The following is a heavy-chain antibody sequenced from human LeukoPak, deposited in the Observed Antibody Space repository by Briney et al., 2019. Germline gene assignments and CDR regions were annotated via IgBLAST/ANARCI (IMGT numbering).Heavy chain of an antibody. CDR1: GFTFSSYA. CDR2: ISGSGGST. V-gene: IGHV3-23*01. Sequence: GGSLRLSCAASGFTFSSYAMSWVRQAPEKGLEWVSAISGSGGSTYYADSVKGRFTISRDNSKNTLYLQMNSLRAEDTAVYYCANYYDSSGYYFDYWGQGTLVTVSS. J-gene: IGHJ4*02. CDR3: ANYYDSSGYYFDY. D-gene: IGHD3-22*01.